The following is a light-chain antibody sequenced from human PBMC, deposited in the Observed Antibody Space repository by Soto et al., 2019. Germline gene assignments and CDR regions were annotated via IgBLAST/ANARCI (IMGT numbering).Light chain of an antibody. Sequence: QSALTQPASVSGSPGQSITISCSGTSSDVGGYNYVSWYQQHPGKVPKLMIYDVNNRPSGISDRFSGSKSGNTASLTISGLQAEDEADYYCSSYTSRSTSVVFGGGTKLTVL. CDR3: SSYTSRSTSVV. V-gene: IGLV2-14*03. CDR2: DVN. J-gene: IGLJ2*01. CDR1: SSDVGGYNY.